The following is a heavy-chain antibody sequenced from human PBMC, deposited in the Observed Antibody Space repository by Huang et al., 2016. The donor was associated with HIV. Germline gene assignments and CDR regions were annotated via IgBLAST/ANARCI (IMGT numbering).Heavy chain of an antibody. V-gene: IGHV5-51*01. CDR2: IFPEDSDN. D-gene: IGHD6-6*01. CDR3: ARRFSSSSGYFDY. Sequence: VQLVQSGAEVQKPGESLKISCKGSGYSFSSYWIAWVRQMPGKGLEWMGIIFPEDSDNTYSPSFEGQVTISADKSIGTAYLQWSSLKASDTAMYYCARRFSSSSGYFDYWGQGSLVTVSS. J-gene: IGHJ4*02. CDR1: GYSFSSYW.